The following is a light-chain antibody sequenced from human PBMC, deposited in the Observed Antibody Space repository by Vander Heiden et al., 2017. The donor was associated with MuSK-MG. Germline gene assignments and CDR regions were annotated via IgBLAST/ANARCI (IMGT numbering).Light chain of an antibody. CDR3: QQSDRYPRA. J-gene: IGKJ1*01. CDR2: STS. V-gene: IGKV1-39*01. Sequence: IQMTQSPSSLSASVGDRVTITCRASQSISRYLNWYQQKPGKAPKLLIYSTSTLQSGVPSRFSGRGTGTDFTLTISSLQPEDFATYYCQQSDRYPRAFGQGTKVEVK. CDR1: QSISRY.